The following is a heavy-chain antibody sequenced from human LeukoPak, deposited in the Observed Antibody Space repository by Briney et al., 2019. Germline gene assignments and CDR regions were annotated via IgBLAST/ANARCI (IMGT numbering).Heavy chain of an antibody. CDR3: ARGGTIFGVVIYAFDI. V-gene: IGHV4-59*10. CDR1: GGSFSGYY. D-gene: IGHD3-3*01. J-gene: IGHJ3*02. CDR2: IYTSGST. Sequence: SETLSLTCAVYGGSFSGYYWSWIRQPAGKGLEWIGRIYTSGSTNYNPSLKSRVTMSVDTSKNQFSLKLSSVTAADTAVYYCARGGTIFGVVIYAFDIWGQGTMVTVSP.